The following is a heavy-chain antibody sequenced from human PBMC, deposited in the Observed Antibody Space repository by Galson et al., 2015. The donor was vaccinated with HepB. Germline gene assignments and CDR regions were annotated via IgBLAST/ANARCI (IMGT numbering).Heavy chain of an antibody. CDR3: ATCGGDCYSAFDY. Sequence: HWVRQAPGKGLEWVAVISYDGRNKYYADSVKGRFTISRDNSKNTLYLQMNSLRAEDTAVYYCATCGGDCYSAFDYWGQGTLVTVSS. CDR2: ISYDGRNK. J-gene: IGHJ4*02. D-gene: IGHD2-21*01. V-gene: IGHV3-30*03.